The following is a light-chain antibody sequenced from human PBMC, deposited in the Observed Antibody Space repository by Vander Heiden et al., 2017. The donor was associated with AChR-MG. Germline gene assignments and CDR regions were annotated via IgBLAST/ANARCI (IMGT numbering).Light chain of an antibody. CDR3: QQRGNWLRTT. J-gene: IGKJ5*01. CDR1: QSVGFD. CDR2: DAS. V-gene: IGKV3-11*01. Sequence: EIVLPQSPATLSLSPGETATRSCRARQSVGFDLSWYQQEPAQAPRLLIYDASTKATGIPARFSGSRSGTDFTLTISSREHEEYTVNYCQQRGNWLRTTFGQGTRLEIK.